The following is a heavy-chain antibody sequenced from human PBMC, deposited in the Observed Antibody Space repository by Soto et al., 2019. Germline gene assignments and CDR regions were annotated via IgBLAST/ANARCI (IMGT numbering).Heavy chain of an antibody. V-gene: IGHV4-59*08. D-gene: IGHD1-26*01. J-gene: IGHJ4*02. CDR2: IYNIGST. CDR1: GCSISGYY. Sequence: LETLSLTCTVSGCSISGYYWSWIRQPPGKGLEWIGYIYNIGSTNYNPSLRSRVTMSIDTSQEQFSLKLSSVTATDTAVYYCAKRVGATVGRLDYWGQGTLVTVSS. CDR3: AKRVGATVGRLDY.